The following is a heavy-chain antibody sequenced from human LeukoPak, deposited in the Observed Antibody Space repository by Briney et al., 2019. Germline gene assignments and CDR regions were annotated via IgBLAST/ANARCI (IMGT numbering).Heavy chain of an antibody. CDR3: ARTSSSGLVGGYYFDY. V-gene: IGHV4-39*07. J-gene: IGHJ4*02. CDR2: IHHSGST. D-gene: IGHD6-19*01. Sequence: NPSETLSLTCTVSGGSISSSSYYWGWIRQPPGKGLQWIGSIHHSGSTYYNPSLKSRVTISLDTSKNQFSLKLSSVTAADTAVYYCARTSSSGLVGGYYFDYWGQGTLVTVSS. CDR1: GGSISSSSYY.